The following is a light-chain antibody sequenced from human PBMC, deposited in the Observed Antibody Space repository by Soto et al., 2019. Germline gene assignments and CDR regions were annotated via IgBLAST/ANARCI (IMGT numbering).Light chain of an antibody. J-gene: IGKJ2*01. CDR2: AAS. V-gene: IGKV1D-12*01. Sequence: DIQMTQSPSSLSASVGDRVTITCRARQGVGRWVAWYQQKPGEAPNLLIFAASNLQSGVPSRFSGSGSGTTFTLTISGLQSDDVAIYYCQQADSFPYTFGQGTRLEIK. CDR3: QQADSFPYT. CDR1: QGVGRW.